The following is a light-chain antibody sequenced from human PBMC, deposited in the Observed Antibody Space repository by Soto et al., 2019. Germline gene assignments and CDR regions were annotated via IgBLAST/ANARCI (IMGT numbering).Light chain of an antibody. CDR3: QQRTNWPPT. CDR1: QSVSSY. J-gene: IGKJ4*01. CDR2: DAS. V-gene: IGKV3-11*01. Sequence: ETVLTQSPATLSLSPGERATLSCRASQSVSSYLAWYQQKPGQAPRLLIYDASNRATGIPARFSGSGSGTDFTLTINSLEPEDFAVYYCQQRTNWPPTFGGGTKVDIK.